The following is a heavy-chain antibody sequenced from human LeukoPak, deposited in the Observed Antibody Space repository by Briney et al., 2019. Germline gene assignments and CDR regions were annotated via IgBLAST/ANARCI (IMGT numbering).Heavy chain of an antibody. J-gene: IGHJ4*02. CDR3: ARHLDYGEFDY. CDR1: GGSISSYY. D-gene: IGHD4-17*01. Sequence: SETLSLTCTVSGGSISSYYWSWIRQPPGKGLEWIGYIYYSGSTNYNPSLKSRVTISVDTSKNQFSLKLSSVTAADTAVYYCARHLDYGEFDYWGQGTLVTASS. V-gene: IGHV4-59*08. CDR2: IYYSGST.